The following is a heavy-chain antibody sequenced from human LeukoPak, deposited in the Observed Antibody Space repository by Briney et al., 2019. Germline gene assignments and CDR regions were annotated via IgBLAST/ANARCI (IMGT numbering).Heavy chain of an antibody. V-gene: IGHV3-23*01. Sequence: PGGPLRLSCAASGFTFSSYAMSWVRQAPGKGLECVSAISGSGGSTYYADSVKGRFTISRDNSKNTLYLQMNSLRAEDTAVYYCAKDLGYCSSTSCPHAFDIWGQGTMVTVCS. CDR3: AKDLGYCSSTSCPHAFDI. CDR2: ISGSGGST. J-gene: IGHJ3*02. CDR1: GFTFSSYA. D-gene: IGHD2-2*01.